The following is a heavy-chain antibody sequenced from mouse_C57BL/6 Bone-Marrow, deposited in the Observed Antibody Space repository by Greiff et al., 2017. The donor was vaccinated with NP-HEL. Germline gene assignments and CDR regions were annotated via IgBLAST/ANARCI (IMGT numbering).Heavy chain of an antibody. CDR1: GFTFSSYT. CDR2: ISGGGGNT. Sequence: DVHLVESGGGLVKPGGSLKLSCAASGFTFSSYTMSWVRQTPEKRLEWVATISGGGGNTYYPDSVKGRFTISRDNAKNTLYLQMSSLRSEDTALYYCARQGYAWYFDVWGTGTTVTVSS. D-gene: IGHD3-1*01. V-gene: IGHV5-9*01. CDR3: ARQGYAWYFDV. J-gene: IGHJ1*03.